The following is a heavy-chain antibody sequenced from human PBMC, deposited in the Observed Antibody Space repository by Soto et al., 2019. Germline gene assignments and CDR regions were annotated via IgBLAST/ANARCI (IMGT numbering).Heavy chain of an antibody. D-gene: IGHD3-3*01. J-gene: IGHJ6*02. Sequence: GGSLRLSCAASGFTFSSYAMHWVRQAPGKGLEWVAVISYDGSNKYYADSVEGRFTISRDNSKNTLYLQMNSLRAEDTAVYYCARVTDYDFWSGYYPTYYYYGMDVWGQGTTVTVSS. CDR1: GFTFSSYA. V-gene: IGHV3-30-3*01. CDR2: ISYDGSNK. CDR3: ARVTDYDFWSGYYPTYYYYGMDV.